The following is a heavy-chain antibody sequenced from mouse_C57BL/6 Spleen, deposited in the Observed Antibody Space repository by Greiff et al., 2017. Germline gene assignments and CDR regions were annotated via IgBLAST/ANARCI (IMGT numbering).Heavy chain of an antibody. J-gene: IGHJ4*01. CDR2: ISSGSSTI. D-gene: IGHD1-1*02. CDR1: GFTFSDYG. CDR3: ARYGFRAMDY. Sequence: EVKVVESGGGLVKPGGSLKLSCAASGFTFSDYGMHWVRQAPEKGLEWVAYISSGSSTIYYADTVKGRFTISRDNAKNTLFLQMTSLRSEDTAMXYCARYGFRAMDYWGQGTSVTVSS. V-gene: IGHV5-17*01.